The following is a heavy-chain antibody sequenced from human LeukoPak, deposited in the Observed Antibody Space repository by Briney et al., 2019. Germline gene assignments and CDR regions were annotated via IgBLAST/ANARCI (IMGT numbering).Heavy chain of an antibody. D-gene: IGHD3-9*01. J-gene: IGHJ5*02. CDR1: NYSISSGFY. CDR3: ARAFDYNWFNP. Sequence: PSETLSLTCAVSNYSISSGFYWAWVRQPPGKGLEWIGNIYYSGSTYCNPSLKSRIIISVDTSNNQFSLKLRSVTAADTAVYYCARAFDYNWFNPWGQGTLVTVSS. V-gene: IGHV4-38-2*01. CDR2: IYYSGST.